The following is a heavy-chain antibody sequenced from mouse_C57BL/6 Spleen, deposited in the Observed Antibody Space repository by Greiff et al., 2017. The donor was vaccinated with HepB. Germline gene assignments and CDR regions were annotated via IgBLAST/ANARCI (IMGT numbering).Heavy chain of an antibody. CDR3: HSGVYGIRMDY. D-gene: IGHD1-1*01. Sequence: VQLQQSGAELVRPGASVKLSCTASGFNIKDYYMHWVKQRPEQGLEWIGRIDPEDGDTEYAPKFQGKATMTADTSSNTAYLQLSSLTSEDTAVYYVHSGVYGIRMDYGGQGPSAPVPS. V-gene: IGHV14-1*01. J-gene: IGHJ4*01. CDR2: IDPEDGDT. CDR1: GFNIKDYY.